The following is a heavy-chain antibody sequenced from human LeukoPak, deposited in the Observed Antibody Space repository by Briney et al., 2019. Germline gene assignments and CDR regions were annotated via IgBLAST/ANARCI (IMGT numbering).Heavy chain of an antibody. V-gene: IGHV4-34*01. CDR2: INHSGST. J-gene: IGHJ5*02. Sequence: SETLSLTCTVSGGSISSYYWSWIRQPPGKGLEWIGEINHSGSTNYNPSLKSRVTISVDTSKNQFSLKLSSVTAADTAVYYCASKYSSSWYPTWGQGTLVTVSS. D-gene: IGHD6-13*01. CDR1: GGSISSYY. CDR3: ASKYSSSWYPT.